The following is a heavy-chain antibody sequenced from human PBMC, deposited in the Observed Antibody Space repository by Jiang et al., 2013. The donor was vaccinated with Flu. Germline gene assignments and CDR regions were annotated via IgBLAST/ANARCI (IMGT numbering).Heavy chain of an antibody. CDR2: IYPGDSDT. D-gene: IGHD3-10*01. Sequence: IYPGDSDTRYSPSFQGQVTISADKSIXTAYLQWSSLKASDTAMYYCARQHYYGSGSYYNVSAWDFDYWGQGTLVTVSS. CDR3: ARQHYYGSGSYYNVSAWDFDY. V-gene: IGHV5-51*01. J-gene: IGHJ4*02.